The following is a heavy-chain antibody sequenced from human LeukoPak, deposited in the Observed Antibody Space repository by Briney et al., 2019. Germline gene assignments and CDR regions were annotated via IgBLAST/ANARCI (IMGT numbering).Heavy chain of an antibody. V-gene: IGHV4-30-2*01. CDR2: IYHSGST. J-gene: IGHJ4*02. Sequence: SETLSLTCAVSGGSISSGGYSWSWIRQPPGKGLEWIGYIYHSGSTYYNPSLKSRVTISVDRSKNQFSLKLSSVTAADTAVYYCARGPRPPNFDYWGQGTLVTVSS. CDR3: ARGPRPPNFDY. CDR1: GGSISSGGYS.